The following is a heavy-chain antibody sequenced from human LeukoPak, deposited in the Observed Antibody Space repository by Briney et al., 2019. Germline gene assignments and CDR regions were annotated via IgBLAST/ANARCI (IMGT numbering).Heavy chain of an antibody. CDR2: INQGGSER. J-gene: IGHJ4*02. CDR1: GFSFSDSW. D-gene: IGHD5-24*01. Sequence: GGSLRLSCVGSGFSFSDSWMTWVRRAPGKGLEWVANINQGGSERNHVDSVKGRFTISRDDARTSLFLQMNSLRAEDMGVYYCGRGDGYLVDHWGQGTLVTVST. CDR3: GRGDGYLVDH. V-gene: IGHV3-7*01.